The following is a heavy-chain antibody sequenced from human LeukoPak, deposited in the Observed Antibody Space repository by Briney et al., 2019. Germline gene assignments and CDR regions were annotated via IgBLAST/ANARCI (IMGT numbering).Heavy chain of an antibody. CDR2: ISSTGSV. CDR1: GFTFSAHS. D-gene: IGHD3-3*01. Sequence: GGSLRLSCAGSGFTFSAHSMNWVRQAPGRPPEWLSYISSTGSVYYEPSVQGRFAISRDNARDSLFLQMSGLRGEDTAVYYCARGFWSGPSGWGVAFDLWGQGTMVTVSS. J-gene: IGHJ3*01. CDR3: ARGFWSGPSGWGVAFDL. V-gene: IGHV3-69-1*01.